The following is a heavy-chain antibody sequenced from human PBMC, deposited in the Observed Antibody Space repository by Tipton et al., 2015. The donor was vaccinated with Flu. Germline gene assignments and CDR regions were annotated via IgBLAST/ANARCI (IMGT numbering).Heavy chain of an antibody. CDR2: IYPSGTT. J-gene: IGHJ4*02. V-gene: IGHV4-39*01. CDR3: ARLSYYDVDLKNFYFED. Sequence: GLVKPSETLSLTCTVSSGSIRSTNYFCAWIRQPPGKRLELIGSIYPSGTTYYNPSLKSRVTISVDTSKSQFSLMLRSVTAADTAVYYCARLSYYDVDLKNFYFEDWGQGILVTVSS. D-gene: IGHD3-10*02. CDR1: SGSIRSTNYF.